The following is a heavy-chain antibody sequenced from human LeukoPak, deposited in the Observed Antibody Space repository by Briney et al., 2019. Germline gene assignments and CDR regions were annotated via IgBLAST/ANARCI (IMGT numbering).Heavy chain of an antibody. CDR1: GFTFSTYA. V-gene: IGHV3-21*03. J-gene: IGHJ4*02. CDR2: ISSSSNNI. CDR3: ARGYQRPDY. D-gene: IGHD2-2*01. Sequence: GGSLRLSCAASGFTFSTYAMNWVRQAPGKGLEWVSSISSSSNNINYADSVKGRFTISRDNAMNSVHLQMNSLRVEDTAVYYCARGYQRPDYWGQGTLITVSS.